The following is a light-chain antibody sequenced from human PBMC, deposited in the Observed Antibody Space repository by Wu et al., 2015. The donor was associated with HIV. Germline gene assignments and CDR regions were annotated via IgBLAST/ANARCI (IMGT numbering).Light chain of an antibody. Sequence: EIVLTQSPGTLSLSPGQRATLSCRASQSVSSSYLAWYQQKPGQPPRLLIYGASSRATGIPDRFSGSGSGTDFTLSISRLEPEDFAVYYCQQRSNPYTFGQGTKLEIK. CDR1: QSVSSSY. CDR3: QQRSNPYT. CDR2: GAS. J-gene: IGKJ2*01. V-gene: IGKV3D-20*02.